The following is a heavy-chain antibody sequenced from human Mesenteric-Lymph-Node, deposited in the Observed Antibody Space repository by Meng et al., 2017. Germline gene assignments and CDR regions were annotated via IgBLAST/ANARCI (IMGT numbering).Heavy chain of an antibody. CDR1: GFSISNYW. J-gene: IGHJ4*02. CDR2: IKQDGSLK. CDR3: GRINYAEDS. Sequence: GESLKISCVASGFSISNYWMTWVRQAPGKGLEWVANIKQDGSLKYYVASVKGRFTISRDNAKNSQYLEMKSLRVEDTAVYYCGRINYAEDSWGQGTLVTVSS. V-gene: IGHV3-7*01. D-gene: IGHD4-17*01.